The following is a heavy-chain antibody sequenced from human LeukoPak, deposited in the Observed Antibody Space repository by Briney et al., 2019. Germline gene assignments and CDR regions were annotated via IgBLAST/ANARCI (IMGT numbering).Heavy chain of an antibody. D-gene: IGHD5-18*01. J-gene: IGHJ4*02. V-gene: IGHV4-59*12. CDR2: IYYSGST. CDR1: GGSISSYY. Sequence: PSETLSLTCTVSGGSISSYYWSWIRQPPGKGLEWIGSIYYSGSTYYNPSLKSRVTISVDTSKSQFSLKLSSVTAADTAVYYCARSTGYSYGLNDYWGQGTLVTVSS. CDR3: ARSTGYSYGLNDY.